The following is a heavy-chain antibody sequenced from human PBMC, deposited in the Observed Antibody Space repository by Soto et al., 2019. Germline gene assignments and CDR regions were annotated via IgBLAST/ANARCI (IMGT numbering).Heavy chain of an antibody. CDR3: ARSRATRQAFDH. J-gene: IGHJ5*02. V-gene: IGHV4-59*01. Sequence: PSETLSLTCTVSNGSISTYYWSWIRQPPGRSLEWIGHIYYTGSPTYNPSLKSRVTISEDTSKKTVSLKLFSVTAEDMAVYYCARSRATRQAFDHWGRGTLVTVSS. CDR2: IYYTGSP. CDR1: NGSISTYY. D-gene: IGHD1-26*01.